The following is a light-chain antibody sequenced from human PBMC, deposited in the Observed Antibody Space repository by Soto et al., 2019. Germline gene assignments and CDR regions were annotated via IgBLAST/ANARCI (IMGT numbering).Light chain of an antibody. CDR3: QHYGSSLPIT. CDR1: QTISSAY. Sequence: EIVLTQSPGTLSLSPGKRATLSCRASQTISSAYLAWYQQRPGQAPRLLIYGASTRATGIPDRFSGRGSGTDFALTISRLEPEDFAEYYCQHYGSSLPITFGPGTKVDIK. V-gene: IGKV3-20*01. J-gene: IGKJ3*01. CDR2: GAS.